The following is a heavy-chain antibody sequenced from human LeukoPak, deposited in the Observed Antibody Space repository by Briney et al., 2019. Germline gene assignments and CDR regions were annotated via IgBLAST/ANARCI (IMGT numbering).Heavy chain of an antibody. D-gene: IGHD3-10*01. V-gene: IGHV3-30-3*01. CDR1: GFTFSTYF. CDR2: IASDGSHT. Sequence: GRSLRLSCAASGFTFSTYFMHWVRQAPGKGLEWVADIASDGSHTFYVESVKGRFTISRDNSKNTLYLQMNSLRAEDTAVYYCARVGSPWFGELLNWSDPWGQGTLVTVSS. CDR3: ARVGSPWFGELLNWSDP. J-gene: IGHJ5*02.